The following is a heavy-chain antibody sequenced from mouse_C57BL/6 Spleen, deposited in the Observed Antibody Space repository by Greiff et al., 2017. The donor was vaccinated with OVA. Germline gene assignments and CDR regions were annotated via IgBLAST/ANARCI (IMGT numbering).Heavy chain of an antibody. CDR1: GYTFTSYG. CDR3: AMDDYDYFDY. Sequence: VLLQESGAELARPGASVKLSCKASGYTFTSYGISWVKQRTGQGLEWIGEIYPRSGNTYYNEKFKGKATLTADKSSSTAYMELRSLTSEDSAVYFCAMDDYDYFDYWGQGTTLTVSS. V-gene: IGHV1-81*01. CDR2: IYPRSGNT. D-gene: IGHD2-4*01. J-gene: IGHJ2*01.